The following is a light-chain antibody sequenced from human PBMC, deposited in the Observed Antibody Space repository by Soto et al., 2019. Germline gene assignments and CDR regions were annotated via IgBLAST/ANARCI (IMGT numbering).Light chain of an antibody. J-gene: IGLJ3*02. Sequence: QSALPQPASVSGSPGQSITIACTGTSSDVGAYNYVSWYQHHPAKAPKLILYEVSHRPSGVSFRFSGSKSGNAASLTISGLQAEDEADYYCSSYTTSATWVFGGGTKLTVL. CDR2: EVS. V-gene: IGLV2-14*01. CDR3: SSYTTSATWV. CDR1: SSDVGAYNY.